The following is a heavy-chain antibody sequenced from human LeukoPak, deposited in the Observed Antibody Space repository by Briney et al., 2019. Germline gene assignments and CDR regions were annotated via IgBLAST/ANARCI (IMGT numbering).Heavy chain of an antibody. J-gene: IGHJ4*02. CDR3: AGDFQAARLHMFEF. CDR2: IISISGSP. D-gene: IGHD6-6*01. V-gene: IGHV1-69*05. CDR1: GATFSDST. Sequence: SVKVSCKVSGATFSDSTLSWVRQVPGQGLEWMGGIISISGSPNYAQGFQGRVTFTTDESTSTAYMELRSLTSEDTAVYYCAGDFQAARLHMFEFWGQGSLVTVPS.